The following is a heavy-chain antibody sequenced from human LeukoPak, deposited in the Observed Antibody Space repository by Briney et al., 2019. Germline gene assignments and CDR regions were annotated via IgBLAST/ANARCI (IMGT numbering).Heavy chain of an antibody. CDR1: GDSISSSHYY. CDR2: IYSGGET. Sequence: SETLSLTCTVSGDSISSSHYYWGWIRQSPGKGLEWIGSIYSGGETHYNPSLNSRVTIFLDTSKNRFSLNLISVTATDTAVYYCVRDYSNFVQGDWGQGTLVTVPS. J-gene: IGHJ4*02. CDR3: VRDYSNFVQGD. D-gene: IGHD4-11*01. V-gene: IGHV4-39*02.